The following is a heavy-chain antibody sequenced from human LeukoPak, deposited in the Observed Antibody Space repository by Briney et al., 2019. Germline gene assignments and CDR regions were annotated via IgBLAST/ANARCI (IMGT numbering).Heavy chain of an antibody. D-gene: IGHD3-22*01. CDR2: ISGSGDGT. J-gene: IGHJ4*02. CDR1: GFTFSTSA. CDR3: AKDSLDSSAYPDY. Sequence: GGSLRLSYAASGFTFSTSAMSWVRQAPGKGLEWVSAISGSGDGTYYADSVKGRFTISRDNSRNTVFLQINSLRAEGTAVYYCAKDSLDSSAYPDYWGQGTLVTVSS. V-gene: IGHV3-23*01.